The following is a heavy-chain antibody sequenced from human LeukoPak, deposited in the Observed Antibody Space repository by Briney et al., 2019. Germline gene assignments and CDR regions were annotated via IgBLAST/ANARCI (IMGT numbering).Heavy chain of an antibody. V-gene: IGHV3-21*01. CDR1: GITFSGYS. CDR2: ISGSGESI. J-gene: IGHJ4*02. CDR3: ARANPPAISFFDY. D-gene: IGHD3-9*01. Sequence: GGSLRLSCAASGITFSGYSMNWVRQAPGKGLEWVSSISGSGESIHYADSVKGRFTISRDNARSSLYLQMDSLRAEDTAVYYCARANPPAISFFDYWGQGTLVTVSS.